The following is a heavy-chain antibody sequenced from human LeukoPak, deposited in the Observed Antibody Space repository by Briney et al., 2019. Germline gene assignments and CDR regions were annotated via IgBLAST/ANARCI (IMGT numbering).Heavy chain of an antibody. CDR1: GGSINNYY. V-gene: IGHV4-59*01. CDR2: MSYRGNT. J-gene: IGHJ4*02. CDR3: ARDEYGGPFDY. D-gene: IGHD4/OR15-4a*01. Sequence: SETLSLTCTVSGGSINNYYWNWIRQPPGKGLEWIGYMSYRGNTYYNPSLKSRVTISVDMSKNQFYPQISSVTAADTAVYYCARDEYGGPFDYWGQGALVTVSS.